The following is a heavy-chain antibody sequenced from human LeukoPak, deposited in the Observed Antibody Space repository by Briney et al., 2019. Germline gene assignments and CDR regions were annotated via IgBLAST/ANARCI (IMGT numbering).Heavy chain of an antibody. D-gene: IGHD4-17*01. V-gene: IGHV3-53*04. CDR2: IYRGGST. Sequence: PGGSLRLSCAASGFTVSSNYMSWVRQAPGRGLAWVSVIYRGGSTYYADSVKGRFTISRHNSKNTQYLQMNSVKAEDTAVDCFSTGSPDCGDYAFDYWGQGTLVTVSS. CDR1: GFTVSSNY. J-gene: IGHJ4*02. CDR3: STGSPDCGDYAFDY.